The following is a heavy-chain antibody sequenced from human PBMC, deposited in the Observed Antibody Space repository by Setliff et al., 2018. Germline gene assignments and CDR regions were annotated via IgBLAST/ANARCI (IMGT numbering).Heavy chain of an antibody. Sequence: PGGSLRLSCVASGFDFSSYGMHWGRQAPGKGLEWVSLIRYDSSTKDYADSVKGRFSVSRDNSRNTLYLQMNSLRVEDTAVYYCVKGTLPYCTGPTCYPLDHWGQGTLVTVSS. V-gene: IGHV3-30*02. J-gene: IGHJ4*02. CDR2: IRYDSSTK. CDR3: VKGTLPYCTGPTCYPLDH. CDR1: GFDFSSYG. D-gene: IGHD2-8*02.